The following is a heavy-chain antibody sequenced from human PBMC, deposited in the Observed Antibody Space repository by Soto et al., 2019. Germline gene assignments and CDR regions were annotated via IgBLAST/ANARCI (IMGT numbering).Heavy chain of an antibody. V-gene: IGHV4-4*07. D-gene: IGHD2-15*01. CDR1: GDSMTKYY. CDR3: ARTVVAAYYFDF. Sequence: QVQLQESGPGLVKPSETLSLTCTVSGDSMTKYYWSWIRQPAGKGLEWIGRIYTSGSTNYNPSLKSRVTMSIDTSNNHFSLKLKSVTAADTAVYYCARTVVAAYYFDFWGQGALVTVSS. CDR2: IYTSGST. J-gene: IGHJ4*02.